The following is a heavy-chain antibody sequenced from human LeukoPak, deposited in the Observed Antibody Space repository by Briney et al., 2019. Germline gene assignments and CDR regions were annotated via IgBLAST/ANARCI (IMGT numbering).Heavy chain of an antibody. J-gene: IGHJ4*02. CDR3: ARVGNGRSWDY. V-gene: IGHV3-21*01. Sequence: GGSLRLSCAASGFTFSSYSMNWVRQAPGKGLEWVSSISSSSSYIYYADSVKGRFTISRDNAKNSLHLQMNSLRDEDTAVYYCARVGNGRSWDYWGQGTLVSVSS. D-gene: IGHD2-15*01. CDR1: GFTFSSYS. CDR2: ISSSSSYI.